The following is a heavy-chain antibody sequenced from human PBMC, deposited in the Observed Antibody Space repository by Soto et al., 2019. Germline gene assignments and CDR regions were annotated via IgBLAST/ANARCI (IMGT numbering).Heavy chain of an antibody. CDR1: GFTFSSYA. J-gene: IGHJ4*02. CDR2: TSGSGGST. CDR3: APAMVRGLIAGIIDK. D-gene: IGHD3-10*01. Sequence: EVQLLESGGGLVQPGGSLRLSCAASGFTFSSYAMSWFRQAPGKGLEWVSATSGSGGSTYYADSVKGRFTISRDNSKNTLYLQMNGLRAADTAVYYCAPAMVRGLIAGIIDKWGQGTLVTVSS. V-gene: IGHV3-23*01.